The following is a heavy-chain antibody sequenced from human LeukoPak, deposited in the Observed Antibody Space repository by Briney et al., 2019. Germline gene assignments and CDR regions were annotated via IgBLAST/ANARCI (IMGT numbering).Heavy chain of an antibody. D-gene: IGHD6-13*01. CDR3: AKDGNIAAAGTYYYYMDV. J-gene: IGHJ6*03. CDR1: GFNSGNYW. CDR2: IKQDGIET. V-gene: IGHV3-7*01. Sequence: GGSLRLSCAASGFNSGNYWMSWVRQAPGQRLEWLANIKQDGIETYYLDSVKGRFTISRDSARNSVYLQMNSLRAEDAAVYYCAKDGNIAAAGTYYYYMDVWGRGTTVTVSS.